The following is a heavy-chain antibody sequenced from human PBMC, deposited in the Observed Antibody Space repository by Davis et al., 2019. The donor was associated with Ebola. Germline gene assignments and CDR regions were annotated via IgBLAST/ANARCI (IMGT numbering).Heavy chain of an antibody. CDR1: GFTFSSYG. J-gene: IGHJ3*02. CDR2: IWYDGSNK. D-gene: IGHD5-12*01. Sequence: GESLKISCAASGFTFSSYGMHWVRQAPGKGLEWVAVIWYDGSNKYYADSVKGRFTISRDNSKNTLYLQMNSLRAEDTAVYYCAKDDTYSGYGLGAFDIWGQGTMVTVSS. CDR3: AKDDTYSGYGLGAFDI. V-gene: IGHV3-30*02.